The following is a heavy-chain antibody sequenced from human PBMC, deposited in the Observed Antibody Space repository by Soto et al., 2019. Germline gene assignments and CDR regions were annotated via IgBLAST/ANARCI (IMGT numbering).Heavy chain of an antibody. J-gene: IGHJ1*01. Sequence: QVQLVQSGAEVKKPGSSVKVSCKGSGGTFSTYPISWVRQAPGQGLEWMGGINPIFGTANYAQKLQGRVTITADESTTTAYMQLSSLRSDDTAVYYCARLRASNYEAYQYWGQGTLVTVSS. CDR3: ARLRASNYEAYQY. CDR2: INPIFGTA. V-gene: IGHV1-69*12. D-gene: IGHD4-4*01. CDR1: GGTFSTYP.